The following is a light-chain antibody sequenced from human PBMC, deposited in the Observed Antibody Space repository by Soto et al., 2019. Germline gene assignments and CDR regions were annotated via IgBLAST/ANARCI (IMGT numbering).Light chain of an antibody. CDR3: QQTYSTPWT. J-gene: IGKJ1*01. Sequence: DIQMTQSPSTLSASVGDRVTITCRASQSISSWLAWYQQRPGKAPKLLIHDASSLQSGVPSRFSGSGSGTDFALTINSLQPEDFATIYCQQTYSTPWTFGQGTKVDI. CDR2: DAS. V-gene: IGKV1-39*01. CDR1: QSISSW.